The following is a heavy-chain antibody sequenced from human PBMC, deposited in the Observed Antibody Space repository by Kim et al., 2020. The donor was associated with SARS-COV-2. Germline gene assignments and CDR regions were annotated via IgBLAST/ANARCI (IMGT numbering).Heavy chain of an antibody. J-gene: IGHJ5*02. CDR2: IYYSGDT. CDR3: ARDNYYGSGSNWFGP. D-gene: IGHD3-10*01. CDR1: GGSISGYY. Sequence: SETLSLTCTVSGGSISGYYWSWIRQPPKKGLEWIGYIYYSGDTKYNPSLKSRVTMSVDTSKNQFSLKLNSVHAADTAVYYCARDNYYGSGSNWFGPWGQG. V-gene: IGHV4-59*13.